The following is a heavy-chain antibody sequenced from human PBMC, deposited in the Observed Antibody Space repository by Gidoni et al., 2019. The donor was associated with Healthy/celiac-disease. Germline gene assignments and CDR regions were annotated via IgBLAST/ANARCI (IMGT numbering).Heavy chain of an antibody. CDR2: LYSVGST. Sequence: EVQLVESGGGLVQPGGSLRLSCAASGFTVSSNYMSWVRQAPGKGLEVFSVLYSVGSTYYADSVKGRFTISRDNSKNTLYLQMNSLRAEDTAVYYCASQRDYYYGMDVWGQGTTVTVSS. CDR3: ASQRDYYYGMDV. V-gene: IGHV3-66*04. J-gene: IGHJ6*02. CDR1: GFTVSSNY.